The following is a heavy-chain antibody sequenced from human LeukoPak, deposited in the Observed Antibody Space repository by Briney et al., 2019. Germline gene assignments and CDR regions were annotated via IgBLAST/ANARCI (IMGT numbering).Heavy chain of an antibody. J-gene: IGHJ4*02. CDR3: VRGWRSGSLDS. D-gene: IGHD6-13*01. V-gene: IGHV3-23*01. CDR1: GFTFSSYA. Sequence: GGSLRLSCAASGFTFSSYAMSWVRQAPGKGLEWVSAISGSGGSTYYADSVKGRFTISRDNAKNTLSLQMNSLRDDDTAVYYCVRGWRSGSLDSWGQGTLVTVSS. CDR2: ISGSGGST.